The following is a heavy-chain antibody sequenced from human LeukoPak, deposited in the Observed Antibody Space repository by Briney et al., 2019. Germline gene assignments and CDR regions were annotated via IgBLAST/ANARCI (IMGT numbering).Heavy chain of an antibody. D-gene: IGHD6-25*01. Sequence: GGSLRLSCAASGFTFSNYAMSWVRQAPGQGLDWVGRIKARTDGGTTDYAAPVKGRFTISRDDSKNTLYLQMNSLITEDTGVYYCTTAEDGLWGQGTMVTVSS. J-gene: IGHJ3*01. CDR2: IKARTDGGTT. CDR3: TTAEDGL. CDR1: GFTFSNYA. V-gene: IGHV3-15*01.